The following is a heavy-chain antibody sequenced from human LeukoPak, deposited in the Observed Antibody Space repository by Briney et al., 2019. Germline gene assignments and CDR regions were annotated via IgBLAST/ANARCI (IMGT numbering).Heavy chain of an antibody. CDR1: GFTFSSHS. V-gene: IGHV3-48*01. J-gene: IGHJ4*02. CDR2: ITGSSTTV. Sequence: GGSLRLSCEASGFTFSSHSMNWVRQAPGKGLEWVSYITGSSTTVYYADSVKGRFTISRDNSKNTLYLQMNSLRAEDTAVYYCAKEPSYWGQGTLVTVSS. CDR3: AKEPSY.